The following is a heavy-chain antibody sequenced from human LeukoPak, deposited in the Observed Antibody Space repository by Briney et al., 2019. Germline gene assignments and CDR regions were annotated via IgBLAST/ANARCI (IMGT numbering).Heavy chain of an antibody. V-gene: IGHV3-49*04. CDR2: IRSKAYGGTT. CDR3: TRGGSSWYWLDY. Sequence: SLRLSCTASGFTSGDYAMSWVRQAPGKGLEWVGFIRSKAYGGTTEYAASVKGRFTISRDDSKSIAYLQMNSLKTEDTAVYYCTRGGSSWYWLDYWGQGTLVTVSS. D-gene: IGHD6-13*01. J-gene: IGHJ4*02. CDR1: GFTSGDYA.